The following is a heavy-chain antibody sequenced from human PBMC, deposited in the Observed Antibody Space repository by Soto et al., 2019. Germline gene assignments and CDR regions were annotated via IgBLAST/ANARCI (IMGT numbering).Heavy chain of an antibody. CDR1: GFSLSTSGEG. J-gene: IGHJ5*02. CDR3: AHRKGLYSSSPFDP. Sequence: GSGPTLVNPTQTLTLTCTFSGFSLSTSGEGVGWIRQPPGKALEWLALIYWDDDKRYSPSLKSRLTITKDTSKNQVVLTMTNMDPVDTATYYCAHRKGLYSSSPFDPWGQGTLVTVSS. V-gene: IGHV2-5*02. D-gene: IGHD6-6*01. CDR2: IYWDDDK.